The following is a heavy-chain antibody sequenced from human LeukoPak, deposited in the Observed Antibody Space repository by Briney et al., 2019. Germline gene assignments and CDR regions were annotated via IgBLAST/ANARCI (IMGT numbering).Heavy chain of an antibody. J-gene: IGHJ5*02. D-gene: IGHD1-26*01. CDR1: GGSISSGGYY. V-gene: IGHV4-30-2*01. CDR2: IYHSGST. Sequence: PSETLSLTCTVSGGSISSGGYYWSWIRQPPGKGLEWIGYIYHSGSTYYNPSLKSRVTISVDRSKNQFSLKLSSVTAADTAVYYCARRLSAPDRIPYYDPWGQGILVTVSS. CDR3: ARRLSAPDRIPYYDP.